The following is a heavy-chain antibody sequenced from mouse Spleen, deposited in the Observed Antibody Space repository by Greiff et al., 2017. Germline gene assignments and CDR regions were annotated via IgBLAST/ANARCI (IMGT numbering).Heavy chain of an antibody. CDR2: IDPSDSYT. Sequence: QVQLQQPGAELVKPGASVKLSCKASGYTFTSYWMQWVKQRPGQGLEWIGEIDPSDSYTNYNQKFKGKATLTVDTSSSTAYMQLSSLTSEDSAVYYCARWGTNDGSAYWGQGTLVTVSA. CDR1: GYTFTSYW. J-gene: IGHJ3*01. D-gene: IGHD2-3*01. CDR3: ARWGTNDGSAY. V-gene: IGHV1-50*01.